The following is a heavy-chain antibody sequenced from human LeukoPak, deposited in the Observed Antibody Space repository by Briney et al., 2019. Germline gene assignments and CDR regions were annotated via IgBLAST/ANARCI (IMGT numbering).Heavy chain of an antibody. J-gene: IGHJ6*03. Sequence: PGGSLRLSCAVSGFTFNTYWMSWVRQAPGKGLEWVANIKEDGSEKHYGDSVWGRFTISRDNAKNSLYLRMNSLRAEDTALYFCARDTYDSSGYHFYYMDVWGKGTTVTVSS. CDR2: IKEDGSEK. D-gene: IGHD3-22*01. CDR3: ARDTYDSSGYHFYYMDV. V-gene: IGHV3-7*01. CDR1: GFTFNTYW.